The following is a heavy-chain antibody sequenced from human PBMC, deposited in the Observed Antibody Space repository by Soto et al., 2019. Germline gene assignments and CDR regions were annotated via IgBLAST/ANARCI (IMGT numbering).Heavy chain of an antibody. CDR2: IYYDGRNK. CDR3: ARASKDARSGYYAGFAY. Sequence: QVQLVESGGGVVQPGRTLRLSCAVSGFTFSSYGMNWVHQAPGKGLECVAAIYYDGRNKYYVDSVGGRFTISRDNFKNTLYLNMTSLRPEDTAVYSCARASKDARSGYYAGFAYWGQGTLVTVSS. J-gene: IGHJ4*02. V-gene: IGHV3-33*01. CDR1: GFTFSSYG. D-gene: IGHD3-22*01.